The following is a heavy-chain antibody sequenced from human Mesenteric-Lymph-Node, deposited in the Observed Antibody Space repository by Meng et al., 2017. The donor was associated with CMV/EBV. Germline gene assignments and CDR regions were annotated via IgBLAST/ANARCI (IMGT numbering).Heavy chain of an antibody. D-gene: IGHD2-2*01. CDR3: AKNCSSTSCYYVSWGGMDV. J-gene: IGHJ6*02. Sequence: GESLKISCAASGFTFSSYGMHWVRPAPGKGREWVAFIRYDGSNKYYADSVKGRFTIPRDNPKNTPYLQMNSLRAEDTAVYYCAKNCSSTSCYYVSWGGMDVWGQGTTVTVSS. CDR1: GFTFSSYG. V-gene: IGHV3-30*02. CDR2: IRYDGSNK.